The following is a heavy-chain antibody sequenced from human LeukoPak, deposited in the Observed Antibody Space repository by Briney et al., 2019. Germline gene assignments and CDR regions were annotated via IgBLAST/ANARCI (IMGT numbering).Heavy chain of an antibody. CDR3: ARDWSSTNGLDL. Sequence: GGSLRLSCAASGFTFSSYWMNWVRQAPGTGLEWVANVRQDGSQTHYVDSVKGRFTISRDNAKNSLYLQMNSLRADGTAVYYCARDWSSTNGLDLWGQGTLVTVSS. V-gene: IGHV3-7*01. J-gene: IGHJ5*02. D-gene: IGHD2-2*01. CDR2: VRQDGSQT. CDR1: GFTFSSYW.